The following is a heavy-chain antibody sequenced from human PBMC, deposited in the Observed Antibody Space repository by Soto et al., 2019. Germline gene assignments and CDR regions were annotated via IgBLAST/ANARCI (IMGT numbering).Heavy chain of an antibody. Sequence: GASVKVSCKASGYTFTSYGISWVRQAPGQGLEWMGWISAYNGNTNYAQKLQGRVTMTTDTSTSTAYMELRSLRSDDTAVYYCARLDDSSSHYGMDVWGQGTTVTVSS. V-gene: IGHV1-18*01. D-gene: IGHD6-13*01. CDR1: GYTFTSYG. J-gene: IGHJ6*02. CDR3: ARLDDSSSHYGMDV. CDR2: ISAYNGNT.